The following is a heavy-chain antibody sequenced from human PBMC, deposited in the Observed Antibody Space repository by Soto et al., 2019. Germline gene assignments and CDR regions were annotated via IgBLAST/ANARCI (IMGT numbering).Heavy chain of an antibody. CDR2: ISAYNCNT. CDR1: GYTFTSYG. Sequence: QVQLGQSGAEVKKPGASVKVYCKASGYTFTSYGISWVRQAPGQGLEWMGWISAYNCNTNYAQKLQGRVTMTTDTSKSTAYMELRSMRSDDTAVYYCARGRAGHISAAGTFDYWGQGTLVTVSS. J-gene: IGHJ4*02. D-gene: IGHD6-13*01. CDR3: ARGRAGHISAAGTFDY. V-gene: IGHV1-18*01.